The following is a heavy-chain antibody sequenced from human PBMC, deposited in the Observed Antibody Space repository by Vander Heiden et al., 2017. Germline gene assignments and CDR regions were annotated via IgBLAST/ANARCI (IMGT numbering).Heavy chain of an antibody. CDR1: GFSFNAYS. D-gene: IGHD5-12*01. Sequence: EVQLVESGGGLVQPGGSLRLSCAASGFSFNAYSMNWVRQAPGKGREWVSYISSTSTTIYQVDSVRGRFTISRDNAKSSLYLQMDSLRDEDTAVYYCVRGGSGSDYYSWGQGTLVTVSS. V-gene: IGHV3-48*02. CDR3: VRGGSGSDYYS. CDR2: ISSTSTTI. J-gene: IGHJ4*02.